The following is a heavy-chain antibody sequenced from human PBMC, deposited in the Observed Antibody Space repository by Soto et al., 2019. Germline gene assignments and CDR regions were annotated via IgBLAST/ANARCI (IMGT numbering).Heavy chain of an antibody. CDR3: SRVDPGETSPFDH. Sequence: ASVKVSCKASGYIFTSYYIHWVRQAPGQGLEWMGWINPFDGSRMFAQSFQGRVTMTRDTSTSTVYMEVSNLRSEDTAVYYCSRVDPGETSPFDHWG. CDR1: GYIFTSYY. D-gene: IGHD3-10*01. CDR2: INPFDGSR. J-gene: IGHJ4*01. V-gene: IGHV1-46*03.